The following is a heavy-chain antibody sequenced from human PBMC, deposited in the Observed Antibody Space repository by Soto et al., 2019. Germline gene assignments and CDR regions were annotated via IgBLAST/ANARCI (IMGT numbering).Heavy chain of an antibody. V-gene: IGHV3-23*01. D-gene: IGHD3-3*01. CDR1: GFTFSSYA. CDR2: ISGSGGST. CDR3: AKDAVRTIFGVVTDAFDI. J-gene: IGHJ3*02. Sequence: EVQLLESGGGLVQPGGSLRLSCAASGFTFSSYAMSWVRQAPRKGLEWVSAISGSGGSTYYADSVKGRFTISRDNSKNTLYLQMNSLRAEDTAVYYYAKDAVRTIFGVVTDAFDIWGQGTMVTVSS.